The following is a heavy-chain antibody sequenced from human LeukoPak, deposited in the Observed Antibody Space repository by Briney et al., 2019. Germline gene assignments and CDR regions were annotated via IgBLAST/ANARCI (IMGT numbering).Heavy chain of an antibody. J-gene: IGHJ3*02. Sequence: SVKVSCKASGGTFSSCAISWVRQAPGQGLEWMGGIIPIFGTANYAQKFQGRVTITADESTSTAYMELSSLRSEDTAVYYCAISRAGWVVTYAFDIWGQGTMVTVSS. CDR2: IIPIFGTA. V-gene: IGHV1-69*01. D-gene: IGHD2-21*02. CDR1: GGTFSSCA. CDR3: AISRAGWVVTYAFDI.